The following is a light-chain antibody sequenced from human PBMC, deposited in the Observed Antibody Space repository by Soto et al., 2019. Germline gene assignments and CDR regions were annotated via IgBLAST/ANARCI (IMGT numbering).Light chain of an antibody. CDR2: AAS. CDR3: QQYNNWPIT. CDR1: QTIMTY. V-gene: IGKV1-39*01. Sequence: DIQMTQSPSSLSASVGDEVTISCRASQTIMTYLNWYQLKPGKPPRLLIYAASSLQSGVPSRFSGSGSGTDFTLTISSLQSEDFALYYCQQYNNWPITFGQGTRLEIK. J-gene: IGKJ5*01.